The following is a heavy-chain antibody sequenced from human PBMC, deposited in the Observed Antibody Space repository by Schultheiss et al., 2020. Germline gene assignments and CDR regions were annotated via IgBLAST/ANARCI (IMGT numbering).Heavy chain of an antibody. CDR1: GFTFNRYT. Sequence: GGSLRLSCAASGFTFNRYTMSWVRQAAGKGLEWVSSISVSSTYIYYADSVKGRFTISRDNSKNSLYLQMNSLRAEDTAVYYCAREVLCDFWSGYRALWNPGFDYWGQGTLVTVSS. V-gene: IGHV3-21*01. D-gene: IGHD3-3*01. J-gene: IGHJ4*02. CDR2: ISVSSTYI. CDR3: AREVLCDFWSGYRALWNPGFDY.